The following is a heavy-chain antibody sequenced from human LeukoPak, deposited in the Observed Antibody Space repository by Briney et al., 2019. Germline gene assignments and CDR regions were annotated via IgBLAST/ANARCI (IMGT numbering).Heavy chain of an antibody. Sequence: GGSLRLSCAASGFTFSSYSMNWVRQAPGKGLEWVSAISGSGGSTYYADSVKGRFTISRDNSKNTLYLQMNSLRAEDTAVYYCAKAHASGYVHVFDYWGQGTLVTVSS. D-gene: IGHD5-12*01. CDR2: ISGSGGST. CDR3: AKAHASGYVHVFDY. J-gene: IGHJ4*02. V-gene: IGHV3-23*01. CDR1: GFTFSSYS.